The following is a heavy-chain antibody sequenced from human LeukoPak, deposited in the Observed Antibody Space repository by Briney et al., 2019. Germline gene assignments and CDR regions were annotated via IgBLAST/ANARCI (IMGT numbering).Heavy chain of an antibody. CDR1: GFTFSSYG. V-gene: IGHV3-21*01. CDR3: ERGGSSGPYYFDY. D-gene: IGHD3-22*01. CDR2: ISSGSTYI. J-gene: IGHJ4*02. Sequence: PGGSVRLSCAASGFTFSSYGLSWVRQAPGKGLEWVSSISSGSTYISYADSLKGRFTIYRDNAKNLLYLQMNSLRAEDTAVYYCERGGSSGPYYFDYWGQGTLVTVSS.